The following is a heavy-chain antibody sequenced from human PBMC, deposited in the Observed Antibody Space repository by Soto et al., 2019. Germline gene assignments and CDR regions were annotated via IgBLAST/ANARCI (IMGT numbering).Heavy chain of an antibody. CDR2: IIPILGIA. D-gene: IGHD4-17*01. Sequence: SVKVSCKASGGSFSSYTISWVRQAPGQGLEWMGRIIPILGIANYAQKFQGRVTITADKSTSTAYMELSSLRSEDTAVYYCAGWIKTTVTTDYFDYWGQGTLVTVSS. V-gene: IGHV1-69*02. CDR3: AGWIKTTVTTDYFDY. CDR1: GGSFSSYT. J-gene: IGHJ4*02.